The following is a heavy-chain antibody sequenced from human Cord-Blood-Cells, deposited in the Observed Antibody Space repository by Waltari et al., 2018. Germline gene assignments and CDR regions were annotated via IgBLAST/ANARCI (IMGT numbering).Heavy chain of an antibody. CDR3: AHGANSRHYDY. V-gene: IGHV2-5*02. CDR2: VYWDDDK. Sequence: QITLKESGPTLVKPTQTLTLTCTFSGFSLSTSGVGVGWIRQPPGEALEWLALVYWDDDKRYSPSLKSSRTITKDTAKNQVVLTMTNMDPVDTATYYCAHGANSRHYDYWGQGTLVTVSS. J-gene: IGHJ4*02. CDR1: GFSLSTSGVG. D-gene: IGHD7-27*01.